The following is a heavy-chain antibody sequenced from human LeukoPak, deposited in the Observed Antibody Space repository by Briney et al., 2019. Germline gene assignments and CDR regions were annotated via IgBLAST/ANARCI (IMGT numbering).Heavy chain of an antibody. CDR3: VSRAGSPWGPFDD. J-gene: IGHJ4*02. CDR1: GFTLSDYA. D-gene: IGHD7-27*01. CDR2: ISRGGVIT. Sequence: PGGSLRLSCAASGFTLSDYAINWVRQAPGKGLEWVSTISRGGVITYYADSVKGRFTISRDNSNNTLYLHMNSLRAEDTAVYYCVSRAGSPWGPFDDWGQGTLVTVSS. V-gene: IGHV3-23*01.